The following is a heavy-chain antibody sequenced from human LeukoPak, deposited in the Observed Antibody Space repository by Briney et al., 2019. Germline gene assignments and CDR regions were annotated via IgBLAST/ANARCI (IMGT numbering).Heavy chain of an antibody. CDR1: GYTFTSYA. D-gene: IGHD4-17*01. CDR2: IIPIFGTA. V-gene: IGHV1-69*06. CDR3: ARDHNGDYENTEYNWFDP. J-gene: IGHJ5*02. Sequence: GASVKVSCKASGYTFTSYAISWVRQAPGQGLEWMGGIIPIFGTANYAQKFQGRVTITADKSTSTAYMELSSLRSEDTAVYYCARDHNGDYENTEYNWFDPWGQGTLVTVSS.